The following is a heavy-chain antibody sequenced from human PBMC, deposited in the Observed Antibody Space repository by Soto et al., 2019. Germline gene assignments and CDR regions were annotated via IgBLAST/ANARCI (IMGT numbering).Heavy chain of an antibody. D-gene: IGHD6-13*01. CDR3: ARGEGSSWFDY. Sequence: SVKVSCKASGYTFTSYYMHWVRQAPGQGLEWMGGIIPIFGTANYAQKFQGRVTITADESTSTAYMELSSLRSEDTAVYYCARGEGSSWFDYWGQGTLVTAPQ. V-gene: IGHV1-69*13. CDR1: GYTFTSYY. CDR2: IIPIFGTA. J-gene: IGHJ4*02.